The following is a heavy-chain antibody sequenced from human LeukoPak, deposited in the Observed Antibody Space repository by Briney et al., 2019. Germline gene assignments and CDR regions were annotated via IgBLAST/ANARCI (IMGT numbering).Heavy chain of an antibody. V-gene: IGHV3-30*11. CDR2: ISYHGDIT. CDR3: ARDSTYYYDSGSSGPHYFDF. D-gene: IGHD3-10*01. J-gene: IGHJ4*02. CDR1: GFTVSSYA. Sequence: GGSLRLSCAAAGFTVSSYAMHWVRQAPGKGLEWVALISYHGDITYYADSVKGRFTLSRDNSKTTLFLQLNSLRAEDTAVYYCARDSTYYYDSGSSGPHYFDFWGQGTLVTVSS.